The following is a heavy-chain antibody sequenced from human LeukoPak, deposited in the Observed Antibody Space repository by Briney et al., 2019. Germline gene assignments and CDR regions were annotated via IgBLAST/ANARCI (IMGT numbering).Heavy chain of an antibody. V-gene: IGHV3-30*04. CDR2: ISYDGSNK. CDR3: ARATMVRGVPQGY. J-gene: IGHJ4*02. CDR1: GFIFSSYA. Sequence: GGSLRLSCAASGFIFSSYAVHWVRQAPGKGLEWVAVISYDGSNKYYADSVKGRFTISRDNSKNTLYLQMNSLRPEDTAAYYCARATMVRGVPQGYWGQGTLVTVSS. D-gene: IGHD3-10*01.